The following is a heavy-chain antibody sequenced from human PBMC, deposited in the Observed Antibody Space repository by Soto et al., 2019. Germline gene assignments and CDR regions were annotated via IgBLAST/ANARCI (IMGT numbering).Heavy chain of an antibody. Sequence: SDTLSLTCTVSGGSISSYYWSWIRQPPGKGLEWIGYIYYSGSTNYNPSLKSRVTISVDTSKNQFSLKLSSVTAADTAVYYCARRGADYYYYYGMDVWGQGTTVTVSS. CDR2: IYYSGST. J-gene: IGHJ6*02. CDR3: ARRGADYYYYYGMDV. V-gene: IGHV4-59*07. CDR1: GGSISSYY.